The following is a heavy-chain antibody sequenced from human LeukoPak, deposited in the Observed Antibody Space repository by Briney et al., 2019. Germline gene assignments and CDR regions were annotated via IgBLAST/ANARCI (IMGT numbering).Heavy chain of an antibody. J-gene: IGHJ4*02. D-gene: IGHD3-9*01. CDR1: GGSISSYY. CDR3: ARRRSGYYDILTIFFDY. Sequence: PSETLSLTCTVSGGSISSYYWSWIRQSAGKGLEWIGRIHTSGSTNYNPSLKSRVTISVDTSKNQFSLKLSSVTAADTAVYYCARRRSGYYDILTIFFDYWGQGTLVTVSS. CDR2: IHTSGST. V-gene: IGHV4-4*07.